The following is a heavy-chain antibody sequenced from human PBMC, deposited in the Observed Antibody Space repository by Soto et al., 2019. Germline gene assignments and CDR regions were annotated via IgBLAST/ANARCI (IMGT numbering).Heavy chain of an antibody. J-gene: IGHJ4*02. CDR3: ARFASSGWYGFDY. V-gene: IGHV1-69*13. D-gene: IGHD6-19*01. Sequence: GASVKVSCKASGGTFSSYAISWVRQAPGQGLEWMGGIIPIFGTANYAQKFQGRVTITADESTSTAYMELSSLRSEDTAVYYCARFASSGWYGFDYWGQGTLVTVSS. CDR1: GGTFSSYA. CDR2: IIPIFGTA.